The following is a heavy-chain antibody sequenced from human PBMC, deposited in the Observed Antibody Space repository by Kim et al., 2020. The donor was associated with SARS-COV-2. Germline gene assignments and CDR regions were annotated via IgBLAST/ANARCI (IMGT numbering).Heavy chain of an antibody. D-gene: IGHD2-2*01. CDR2: IYYSGST. Sequence: SETLSLTCTVSGGAISSSSYYWGWNRQPPGKGLEWIGRIYYSGSTYYNPSLKSRVTISVDTSKNQFSLQLSAVTAADTAVYYCARHSRIVVVPTAILAWGQGTLVTVSS. CDR1: GGAISSSSYY. V-gene: IGHV4-39*01. J-gene: IGHJ4*01. CDR3: ARHSRIVVVPTAILA.